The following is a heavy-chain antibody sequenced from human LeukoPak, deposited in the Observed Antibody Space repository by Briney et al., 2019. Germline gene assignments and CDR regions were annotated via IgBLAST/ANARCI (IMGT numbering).Heavy chain of an antibody. CDR1: GFTVSSKY. Sequence: GGSLRLSCTASGFTVSSKYMNWVRQAPGKGLEWVSYISSSGSTIYYADSVKGRFTISRDNAKNSLYLQMNSLRAEDTAVYYCARSSEGLLWFGELRAGGAFDIWGQGTMVTVSS. J-gene: IGHJ3*02. D-gene: IGHD3-10*01. V-gene: IGHV3-48*03. CDR3: ARSSEGLLWFGELRAGGAFDI. CDR2: ISSSGSTI.